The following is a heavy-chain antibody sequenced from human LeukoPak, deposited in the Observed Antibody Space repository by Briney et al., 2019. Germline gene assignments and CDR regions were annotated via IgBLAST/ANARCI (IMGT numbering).Heavy chain of an antibody. CDR2: IYSGGST. V-gene: IGHV3-53*01. Sequence: GGSLRLSCAASGFTVSSNYMSWVRQAPGKGLEWVSVIYSGGSTYYADSVKGRFTISRDNAKNSLYLQMNNLRAEDTAVYYCARDVCSSTSCYTKDAFDIWGQGTMVTVSS. CDR3: ARDVCSSTSCYTKDAFDI. D-gene: IGHD2-2*02. CDR1: GFTVSSNY. J-gene: IGHJ3*02.